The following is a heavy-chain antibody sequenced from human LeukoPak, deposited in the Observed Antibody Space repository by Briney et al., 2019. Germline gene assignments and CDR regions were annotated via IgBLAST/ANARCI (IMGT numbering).Heavy chain of an antibody. J-gene: IGHJ5*02. CDR2: IYPNDSHT. V-gene: IGHV5-51*01. Sequence: GESLKIYCKASGYRFTYYWIAWVRQMPGKGLEWMGIIYPNDSHTRYSPSFQGQVTISADKSISTAYLLWSSLKASDTAMYYCARLPNSGADLTWFDPWGQGTLVTVSS. D-gene: IGHD3-10*01. CDR1: GYRFTYYW. CDR3: ARLPNSGADLTWFDP.